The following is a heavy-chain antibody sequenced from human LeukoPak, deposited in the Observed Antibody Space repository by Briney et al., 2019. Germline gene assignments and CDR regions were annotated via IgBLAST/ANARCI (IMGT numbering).Heavy chain of an antibody. Sequence: SETLSLTCTVSGGSISSSSYYWGWIRQPPGTGLEWIGSIYYSGSTYYNPSLKSRVTISVDTSKNQFSLKLSSVTAADTAVYYCARDEGYSSSSPAYYFDYWGQGTLVTVSS. CDR3: ARDEGYSSSSPAYYFDY. D-gene: IGHD6-13*01. CDR2: IYYSGST. CDR1: GGSISSSSYY. J-gene: IGHJ4*02. V-gene: IGHV4-39*07.